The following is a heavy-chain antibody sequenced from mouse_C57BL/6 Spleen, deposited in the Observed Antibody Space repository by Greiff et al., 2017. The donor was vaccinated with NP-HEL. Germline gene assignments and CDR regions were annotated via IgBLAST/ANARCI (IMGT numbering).Heavy chain of an antibody. J-gene: IGHJ3*01. D-gene: IGHD2-1*01. CDR3: ARAGNLAWFAY. CDR2: IYPYNGGT. CDR1: GYTFTDYY. V-gene: IGHV1-19*01. Sequence: EVQLQQSGPVLVKPGASVKMSCKASGYTFTDYYMNWVKQSHGKSLEWIGVIYPYNGGTSYNQKFKGKATLTVDKSSSTAYMELNSLTSEDSAVYYCARAGNLAWFAYWGQGTLVTVSA.